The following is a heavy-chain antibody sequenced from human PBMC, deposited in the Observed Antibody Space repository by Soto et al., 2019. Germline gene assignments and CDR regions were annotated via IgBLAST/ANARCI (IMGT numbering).Heavy chain of an antibody. D-gene: IGHD5-12*01. CDR3: ARGELVALGY. Sequence: SETLSLTCAVSGGSISSGGYSWSWIRQPPGKGLEWIGYIYHSGSTYYNPSLKSRVTISVDRSKNQFSLKLSSVTAADTAMYYCARGELVALGYWGQGTLVTVS. CDR2: IYHSGST. V-gene: IGHV4-30-2*01. CDR1: GGSISSGGYS. J-gene: IGHJ4*02.